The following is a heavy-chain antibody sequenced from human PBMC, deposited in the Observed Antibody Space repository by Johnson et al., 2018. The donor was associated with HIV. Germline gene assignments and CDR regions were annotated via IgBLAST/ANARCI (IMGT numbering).Heavy chain of an antibody. V-gene: IGHV3-15*01. J-gene: IGHJ3*02. CDR2: IKSKADGGTT. CDR3: TTDHWSGDSCCRGGSCYNAFDI. D-gene: IGHD2-15*01. Sequence: EVQLMESGGGVVQPGGSLRLSCAASGVTFSNAWMSWVRQAPGKGLEWVGRIKSKADGGTTDYAAPVTGRFTISRDDSKNTRYLQMKSLKIEDTAVYYCTTDHWSGDSCCRGGSCYNAFDIWGQGTMVTVSS. CDR1: GVTFSNAW.